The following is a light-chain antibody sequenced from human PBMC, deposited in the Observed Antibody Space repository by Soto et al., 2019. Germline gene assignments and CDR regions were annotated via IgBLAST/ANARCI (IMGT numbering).Light chain of an antibody. CDR1: SSNLGGNS. CDR3: AAWDDNLKGWV. Sequence: QSVLTQQPSASGTPGQRVTMSCSGSSSNLGGNSVNWYQQFPGTAPKVVIYNNYQRPSGVPDRFSGSKSGTSGSLAISGLQSEDEADYYCAAWDDNLKGWVFGGGTKVTVL. V-gene: IGLV1-44*01. J-gene: IGLJ3*02. CDR2: NNY.